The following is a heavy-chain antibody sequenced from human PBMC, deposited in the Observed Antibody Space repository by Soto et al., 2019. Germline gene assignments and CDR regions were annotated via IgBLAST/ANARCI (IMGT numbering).Heavy chain of an antibody. V-gene: IGHV3-23*01. CDR3: AKDRAYYYDSSGYRPGYYYYGMDV. D-gene: IGHD3-22*01. J-gene: IGHJ6*02. CDR1: GFTFSSYA. Sequence: GGSLRLSCAASGFTFSSYAMSWVRQAPGKGLEWVSAISGSGGSTYYADSVKSRFTISRDNSKNTLYLQMNSLRAEDTAVYYCAKDRAYYYDSSGYRPGYYYYGMDVWGQGTTVTVSS. CDR2: ISGSGGST.